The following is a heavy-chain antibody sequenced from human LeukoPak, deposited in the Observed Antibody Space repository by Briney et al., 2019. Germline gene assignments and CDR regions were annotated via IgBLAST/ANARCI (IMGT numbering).Heavy chain of an antibody. J-gene: IGHJ5*02. Sequence: GGSLRLSCAASGFTFSSYWMHWVRQAPGKGLVWVSRINSDGSSTSYADSVKGRFTISRDNAKNTLYLQMNSLRAEDTAVYYCARGYCSSTSCYAGDNWFDPWGQGTLVTVSS. CDR3: ARGYCSSTSCYAGDNWFDP. CDR2: INSDGSST. CDR1: GFTFSSYW. V-gene: IGHV3-74*01. D-gene: IGHD2-2*01.